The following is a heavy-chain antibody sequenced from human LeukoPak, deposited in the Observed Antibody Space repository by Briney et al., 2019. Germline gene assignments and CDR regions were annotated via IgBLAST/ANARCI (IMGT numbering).Heavy chain of an antibody. CDR3: AKSAMIRGVIGGNWFDS. CDR1: GFTFSSYA. V-gene: IGHV3-30*02. J-gene: IGHJ5*01. CDR2: IQYDGSTK. D-gene: IGHD3-10*01. Sequence: PGGSLRLSCAASGFTFSSYAMHWVRQAPGKGLEWVTFIQYDGSTKYYADSVRGRFTISRDNSKNTLYLQMNSLRAEDTAVYYCAKSAMIRGVIGGNWFDSWAREPWSPSPQ.